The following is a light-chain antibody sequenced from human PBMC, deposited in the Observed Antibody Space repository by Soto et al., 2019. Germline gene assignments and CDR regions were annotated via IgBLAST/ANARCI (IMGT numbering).Light chain of an antibody. CDR3: QKYNSAPLFT. Sequence: DIQMTQSPSSLSASVGDRVAISCRASQGISNYLAWYQQKPGKVPKLLIYAASTLQSGVPSRFSGSGSGTDFTLTISSLQPEDVATYYCQKYNSAPLFTFGPGTKVDIK. V-gene: IGKV1-27*01. J-gene: IGKJ3*01. CDR1: QGISNY. CDR2: AAS.